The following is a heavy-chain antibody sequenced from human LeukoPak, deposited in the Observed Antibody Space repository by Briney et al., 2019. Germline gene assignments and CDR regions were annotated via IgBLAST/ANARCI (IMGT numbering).Heavy chain of an antibody. J-gene: IGHJ4*02. CDR3: ARSGYCSSSTCYHFDY. CDR2: IYYGGST. Sequence: SETLSLTCSVSGGSISSSSYYWGWIRQPPGKGLEWIGIIYYGGSTYYNPSLKSRVTISVDTSKNQFSLKLTSVTAADTAVYYCARSGYCSSSTCYHFDYWGQGTLVTVSS. D-gene: IGHD2-2*01. V-gene: IGHV4-39*01. CDR1: GGSISSSSYY.